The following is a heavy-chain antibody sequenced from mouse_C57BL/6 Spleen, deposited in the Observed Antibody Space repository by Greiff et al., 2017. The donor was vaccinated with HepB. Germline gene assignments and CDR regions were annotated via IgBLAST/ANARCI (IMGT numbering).Heavy chain of an antibody. J-gene: IGHJ2*01. V-gene: IGHV1-5*01. CDR3: TTDYGYDDYLDY. Sequence: EVQVVESGTVLARPGASVKMSCKTSGYTFTSYWMHWVKQRPGQGLEWIGAIYPGNSDTSYNQKFKGKAKLTAVTSASTAYMELSSLTNEDSAVYCCTTDYGYDDYLDYWGQGTTLTVSS. D-gene: IGHD2-2*01. CDR1: GYTFTSYW. CDR2: IYPGNSDT.